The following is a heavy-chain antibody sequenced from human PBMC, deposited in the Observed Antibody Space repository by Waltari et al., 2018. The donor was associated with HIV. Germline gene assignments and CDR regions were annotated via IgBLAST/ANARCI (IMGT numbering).Heavy chain of an antibody. J-gene: IGHJ3*02. CDR3: ARAFMIRGTGAFDI. CDR2: ISSSGSTI. Sequence: EVQVVESGGGSVQPGGSLRLSCAASGFTFSSFEMNWVRQAPGKGLEWVSYISSSGSTIYFADSVKGRFTMSRDNAKNSLYLRMNSLRAEDTAVYYCARAFMIRGTGAFDIWGQGTMVTVSS. V-gene: IGHV3-48*03. CDR1: GFTFSSFE. D-gene: IGHD3-10*01.